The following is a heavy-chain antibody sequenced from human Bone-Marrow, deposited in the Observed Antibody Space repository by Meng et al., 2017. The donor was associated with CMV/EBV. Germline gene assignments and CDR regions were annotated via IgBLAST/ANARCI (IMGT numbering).Heavy chain of an antibody. CDR1: GGSFSGYY. CDR3: ARSSDRGYFDY. D-gene: IGHD3-10*01. J-gene: IGHJ4*02. Sequence: SETLSLTCAVYGGSFSGYYWSWIRQPPGKGLEWIGEINHSGSTNYNPSLKSRVTISVDTSKNQFSLKLSSVTAADTAVYYCARSSDRGYFDYWGQGTLVTVSS. CDR2: INHSGST. V-gene: IGHV4-34*01.